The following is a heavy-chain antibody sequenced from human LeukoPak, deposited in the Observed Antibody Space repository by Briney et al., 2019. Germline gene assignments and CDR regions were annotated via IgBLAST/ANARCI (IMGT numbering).Heavy chain of an antibody. CDR2: IYSTGSS. CDR3: ASLYGSGSYYVDY. V-gene: IGHV4-4*07. CDR1: GGSISGYF. Sequence: PSETLSLTCTVSGGSISGYFWNWIRQPAGKGLEWIGRIYSTGSSGFNPSLESRVTMSVDTSKNQFSLKLSSVTAADTAVYYCASLYGSGSYYVDYWGQGTLVTVPS. J-gene: IGHJ4*02. D-gene: IGHD3-10*01.